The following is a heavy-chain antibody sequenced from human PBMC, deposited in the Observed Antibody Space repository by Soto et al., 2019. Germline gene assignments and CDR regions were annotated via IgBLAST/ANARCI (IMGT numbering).Heavy chain of an antibody. Sequence: GGSLRLSCAASGFTFSSYAMHWVRQAPGKGLEWVAVISYDGSNKYYADSVKGRFTISRDNSKNTLYLQMNSLRAEDTAVYYCARAPNRYSSSWYGVDYWGQGTLVTVSS. D-gene: IGHD6-13*01. V-gene: IGHV3-30-3*01. CDR3: ARAPNRYSSSWYGVDY. J-gene: IGHJ4*02. CDR2: ISYDGSNK. CDR1: GFTFSSYA.